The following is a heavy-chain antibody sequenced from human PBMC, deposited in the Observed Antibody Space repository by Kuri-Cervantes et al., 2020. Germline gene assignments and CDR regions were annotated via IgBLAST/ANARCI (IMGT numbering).Heavy chain of an antibody. CDR1: GGSFSGYY. V-gene: IGHV4-34*01. CDR3: ARGPYGSGSYSYGMDV. D-gene: IGHD3-10*01. CDR2: INHSGST. J-gene: IGHJ6*02. Sequence: GSLRLSCVVYGGSFSGYYWSWIRQPPGKGLEWIGEINHSGSTNYNPSLKSRVTISVDTSKNRFSLKLSSVTAADTAVYYCARGPYGSGSYSYGMDVWGQGTTV.